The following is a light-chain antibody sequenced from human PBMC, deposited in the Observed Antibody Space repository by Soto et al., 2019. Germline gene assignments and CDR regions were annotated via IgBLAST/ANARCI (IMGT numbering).Light chain of an antibody. CDR1: QGISSA. V-gene: IGKV1-13*02. CDR3: PQFNSYPLT. CDR2: DAS. Sequence: AIQLTQSPSSLSASVGDRVSITCRASQGISSALAWYQQKPGKAPKLLIYDASSLESGVPSRYSGSGSGTDFTLTISSLQHEDFATYYCPQFNSYPLTFGGGTKVEIK. J-gene: IGKJ4*01.